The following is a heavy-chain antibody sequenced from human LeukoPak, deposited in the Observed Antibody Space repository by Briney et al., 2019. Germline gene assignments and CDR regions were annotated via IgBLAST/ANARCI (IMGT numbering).Heavy chain of an antibody. CDR1: GFTFSSYG. CDR3: AKDWHSGSYYPEEDI. CDR2: ISYDRSNK. V-gene: IGHV3-30*18. Sequence: PGGSLRLSCAASGFTFSSYGMHWVRQAPGKGLEWVAVISYDRSNKYYADSVKGRFTISRDNSKNTLYLQMNSLRAEDTAVYYCAKDWHSGSYYPEEDIWGQGTMVTVSS. J-gene: IGHJ3*02. D-gene: IGHD1-26*01.